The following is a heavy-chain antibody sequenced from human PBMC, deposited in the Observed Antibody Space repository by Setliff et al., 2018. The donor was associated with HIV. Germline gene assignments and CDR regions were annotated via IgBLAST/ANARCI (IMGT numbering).Heavy chain of an antibody. J-gene: IGHJ4*02. V-gene: IGHV4-59*06. Sequence: SETLSLTCTVSGGSISSYYWSWIRQAPGKGLEWIGCIYYSGSAYYNPSLQRRVTISVDTSKNQVSLKLNSMTAADTAVYFCVRGPQWLVQKGRVYYFDYWGQGTLVTVSS. D-gene: IGHD6-19*01. CDR1: GGSISSYY. CDR2: IYYSGSA. CDR3: VRGPQWLVQKGRVYYFDY.